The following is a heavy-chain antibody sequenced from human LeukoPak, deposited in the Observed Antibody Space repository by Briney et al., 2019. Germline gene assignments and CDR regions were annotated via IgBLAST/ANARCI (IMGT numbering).Heavy chain of an antibody. J-gene: IGHJ4*02. CDR1: RGSISSGGYY. D-gene: IGHD6-19*01. V-gene: IGHV4-31*03. CDR3: ARGGVAVAGIFDY. CDR2: IYYSGNT. Sequence: PSQTLSLTCTVSRGSISSGGYYWTWIRQHPGKGLEWIGYIYYSGNTVYNPSLKSRVTISVDTSKNQFSLRLSSVTAADTAVYYCARGGVAVAGIFDYWGQGTLVTVSS.